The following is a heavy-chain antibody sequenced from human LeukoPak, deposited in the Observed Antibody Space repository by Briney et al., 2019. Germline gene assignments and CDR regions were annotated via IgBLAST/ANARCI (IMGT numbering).Heavy chain of an antibody. Sequence: PGASLRLSCAASGFTFSSYAMSWVRQAPGKGLEWVSAISGSGGSTYYADSVKGRFTISRDISKNTLYLQMNSLRAEDTAVYYCAKDRLIVGATFEDYWGQGTLVTVSS. CDR3: AKDRLIVGATFEDY. D-gene: IGHD1-26*01. CDR2: ISGSGGST. V-gene: IGHV3-23*01. J-gene: IGHJ4*02. CDR1: GFTFSSYA.